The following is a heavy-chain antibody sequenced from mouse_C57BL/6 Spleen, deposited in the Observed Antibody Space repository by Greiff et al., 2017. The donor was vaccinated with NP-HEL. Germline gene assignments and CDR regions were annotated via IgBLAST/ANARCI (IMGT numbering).Heavy chain of an antibody. CDR2: INYDGSST. Sequence: EVKLVESEGGLVQPGSSMKLSCTASGFTFSDYYMAWVRQVPEKGLEWVANINYDGSSTYYLDSLKSRFIISRDNAKNILYLQMSSLKSEDTATYYCARVQYSNYGFAYWGQGTTLTVSS. J-gene: IGHJ2*01. CDR1: GFTFSDYY. D-gene: IGHD2-5*01. CDR3: ARVQYSNYGFAY. V-gene: IGHV5-16*01.